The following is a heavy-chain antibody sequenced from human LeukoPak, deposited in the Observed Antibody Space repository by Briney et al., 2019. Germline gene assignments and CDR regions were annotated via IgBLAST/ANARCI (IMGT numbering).Heavy chain of an antibody. J-gene: IGHJ1*01. CDR2: INPSGGTT. CDR3: ASGYYDFWSGYYTEYFQH. V-gene: IGHV1-46*01. CDR1: GYTFTSYY. D-gene: IGHD3-3*01. Sequence: ASVKVSCKASGYTFTSYYMQWVRQAPGQGLEWMGIINPSGGTTNYAQKFQGRVTITTDESTSTAYMELSSLRSEDTAVYYCASGYYDFWSGYYTEYFQHWGQGTLVTVSS.